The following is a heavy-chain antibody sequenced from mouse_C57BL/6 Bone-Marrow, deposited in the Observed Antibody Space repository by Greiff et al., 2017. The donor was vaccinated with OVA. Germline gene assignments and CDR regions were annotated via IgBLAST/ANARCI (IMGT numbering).Heavy chain of an antibody. CDR1: GFTFTDYY. CDR2: IRNKANGYTT. J-gene: IGHJ3*01. Sequence: EVQLVESGGGLVQPGGSLSLSCAASGFTFTDYYMSWVRQPPGKALEWLGFIRNKANGYTTEYSASVKGRFTISRDNSQSILYLQMNALRAEDSAIYYCARYEGYDRFAYWGQGTLVTVSA. D-gene: IGHD2-2*01. CDR3: ARYEGYDRFAY. V-gene: IGHV7-3*01.